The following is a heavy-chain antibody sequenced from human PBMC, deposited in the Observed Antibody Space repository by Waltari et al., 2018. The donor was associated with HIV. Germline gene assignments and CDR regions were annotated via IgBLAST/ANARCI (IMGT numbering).Heavy chain of an antibody. CDR2: SDQDGSRI. Sequence: EVQLVESGGGLVRPGLSLRLSCAASGFSFSTYWMHWVRQVPGKGPVGVSRSDQDGSRISYADSVKGRFTSTRDNDRNILYLQMSSLRVEDTAVYYCARMTSPYFIDYWGLGTLVTVSS. D-gene: IGHD2-21*02. CDR3: ARMTSPYFIDY. V-gene: IGHV3-74*01. CDR1: GFSFSTYW. J-gene: IGHJ4*02.